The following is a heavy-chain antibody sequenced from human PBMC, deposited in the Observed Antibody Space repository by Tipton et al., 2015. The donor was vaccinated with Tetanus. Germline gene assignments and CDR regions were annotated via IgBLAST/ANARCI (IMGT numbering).Heavy chain of an antibody. Sequence: TLSLTCTVSGGSISSYYWSWIRQPPGKGLEWIGYIYYSGSTNYNPSLKSRVTISVDTSKNQFSLKLSSVTAADTAVYYCARDERGAFDIWGQGTMVTVSS. CDR1: GGSISSYY. J-gene: IGHJ3*02. CDR3: ARDERGAFDI. V-gene: IGHV4-59*01. CDR2: IYYSGST.